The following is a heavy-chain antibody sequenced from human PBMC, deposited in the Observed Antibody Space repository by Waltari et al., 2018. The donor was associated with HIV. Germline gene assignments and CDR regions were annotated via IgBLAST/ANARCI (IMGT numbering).Heavy chain of an antibody. CDR1: GFTFSSYA. J-gene: IGHJ4*02. CDR3: AKVPLYYYDSSGYFHFDY. Sequence: EVQLLESGGGLVQPGGSPRLSCAASGFTFSSYAMSWVRQAPGKGVGWVSAISGSGGRTYYADSVKGRFTISRDNSKNTLYLQMNSLRAEDTAVYYCAKVPLYYYDSSGYFHFDYWGQGTLVTVSS. CDR2: ISGSGGRT. D-gene: IGHD3-22*01. V-gene: IGHV3-23*01.